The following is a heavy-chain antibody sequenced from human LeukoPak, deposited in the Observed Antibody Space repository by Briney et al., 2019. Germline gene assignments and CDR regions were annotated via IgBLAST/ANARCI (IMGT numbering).Heavy chain of an antibody. D-gene: IGHD2-15*01. V-gene: IGHV3-33*01. CDR1: GFTFSSYG. CDR3: ARGVVVAVTGFDY. CDR2: IWYDGSNK. J-gene: IGHJ4*02. Sequence: GRSLRLSCAASGFTFSSYGMHWVRQAPGKGLEWVAVIWYDGSNKYYADSVKGRFTISRDNSKNTLYLQMNSLRAEDTAVYYCARGVVVAVTGFDYWGQGTLVTVSS.